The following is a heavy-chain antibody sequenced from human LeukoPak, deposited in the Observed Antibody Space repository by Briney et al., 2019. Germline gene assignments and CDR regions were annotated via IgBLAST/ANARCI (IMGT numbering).Heavy chain of an antibody. CDR1: GYTFTSYG. J-gene: IGHJ6*02. V-gene: IGHV1-18*01. CDR3: ARSDSSGWVHVPYYYYYYGMDV. Sequence: GASVKVSCKASGYTFTSYGISWVRQAPGQGLEWMGWISAYNGNTNYAQKLQGRVTMTTDTSTSTAYMELRSLRSDDTAVYNCARSDSSGWVHVPYYYYYYGMDVWGQGTTVTVSS. CDR2: ISAYNGNT. D-gene: IGHD6-19*01.